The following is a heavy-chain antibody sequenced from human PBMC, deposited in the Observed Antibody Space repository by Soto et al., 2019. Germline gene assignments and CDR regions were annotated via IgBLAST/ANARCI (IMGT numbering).Heavy chain of an antibody. CDR2: IYYSGST. V-gene: IGHV4-39*01. D-gene: IGHD2-2*01. CDR3: ARVTSVTSPSDY. CDR1: GGSISSSSYY. J-gene: IGHJ4*02. Sequence: QLQLQESGPGLVKPSETLSLTCTVSGGSISSSSYYWGWIRQPPGKGLESIGSIYYSGSTYYNPSLKSRVTIPVDTSKTQFSLKLSSVTAADTAVYYCARVTSVTSPSDYWGQGTLVTVSS.